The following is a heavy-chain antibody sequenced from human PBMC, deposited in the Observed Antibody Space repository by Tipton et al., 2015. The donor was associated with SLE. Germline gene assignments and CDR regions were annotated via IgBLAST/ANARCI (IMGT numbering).Heavy chain of an antibody. CDR1: GFTFGDYA. J-gene: IGHJ6*02. D-gene: IGHD3-22*01. CDR2: ISSASSNI. Sequence: GSLRLSCTGSGFTFGDYAISWVRQAPGRGLEWVSFISSASSNIYYADSVKGRFTISRDNAKNSLYLQMNSLRAEDTAVYYCARAPTPYYFDSSGYSYAMDVWGQGATVTVSS. CDR3: ARAPTPYYFDSSGYSYAMDV. V-gene: IGHV3-21*01.